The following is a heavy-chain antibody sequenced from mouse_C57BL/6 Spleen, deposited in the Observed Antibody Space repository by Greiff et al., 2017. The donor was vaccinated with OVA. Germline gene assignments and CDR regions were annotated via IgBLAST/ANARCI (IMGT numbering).Heavy chain of an antibody. CDR3: ARDGGFLLWDY. Sequence: QVQLQQSGAELVKPGASVKMSCKASGYTFTSYWITWVKQRPGQGLEWIGDIYPGSGSTNYNEKFKSKATLTVDTSSSTAYMQLSSLTSEDSAVYYCARDGGFLLWDYWGQGTTLTVSS. CDR1: GYTFTSYW. V-gene: IGHV1-55*01. CDR2: IYPGSGST. J-gene: IGHJ2*01. D-gene: IGHD2-1*01.